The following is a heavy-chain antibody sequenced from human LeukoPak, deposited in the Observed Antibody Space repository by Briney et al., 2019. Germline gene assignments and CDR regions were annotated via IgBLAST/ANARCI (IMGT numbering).Heavy chain of an antibody. CDR3: AGDLVVVAAPTQALDY. CDR1: GDSIHSVYYF. V-gene: IGHV4-39*07. CDR2: IYYSGST. Sequence: KSSETLSLTCTVSGDSIHSVYYFWGWIRQPPGKGLEWIGSIYYSGSTYYNPSLKSRVTISVDTSKNQFSLKLSSVTAADTAVYYCAGDLVVVAAPTQALDYWGQGTLVTVSS. D-gene: IGHD2-15*01. J-gene: IGHJ4*02.